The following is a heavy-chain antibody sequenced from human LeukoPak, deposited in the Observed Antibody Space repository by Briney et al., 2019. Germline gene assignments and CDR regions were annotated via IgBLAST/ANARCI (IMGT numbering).Heavy chain of an antibody. D-gene: IGHD6-6*01. V-gene: IGHV1-2*02. CDR3: AGGGRQLVSFWFDP. CDR2: INPNSGGT. J-gene: IGHJ5*02. CDR1: GYTFTGYY. Sequence: GTSLKVSCKACGYTFTGYYMHWVRQAPGQGLEWMGWINPNSGGTNYAQKFQGRVTMTRDTSISTAYMELSRLRSDDTAVHYCAGGGRQLVSFWFDPWGQGTLVTVSS.